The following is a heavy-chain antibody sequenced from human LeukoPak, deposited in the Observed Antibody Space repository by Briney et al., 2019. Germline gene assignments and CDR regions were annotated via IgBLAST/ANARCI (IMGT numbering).Heavy chain of an antibody. Sequence: PGGSLRLSCAASGFTFSSYAMHWVRQAPGKGLEWVAVISYDGSNKYYADSVKGRFTISRDNSKNTLYLQMNSLRAEDTAVYYCARYQTTQGRTVGFDYWGRGTLVTVSS. D-gene: IGHD4-23*01. J-gene: IGHJ4*02. V-gene: IGHV3-30-3*01. CDR2: ISYDGSNK. CDR3: ARYQTTQGRTVGFDY. CDR1: GFTFSSYA.